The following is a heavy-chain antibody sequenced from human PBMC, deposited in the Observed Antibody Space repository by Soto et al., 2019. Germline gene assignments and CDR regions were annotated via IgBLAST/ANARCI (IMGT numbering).Heavy chain of an antibody. CDR2: ISTRGTT. V-gene: IGHV4-4*07. CDR1: GASISTYF. CDR3: ARTLLPDTKGAFDI. Sequence: ETLSLTCSVSGASISTYFWSWLRQPAGKGLEWIGRISTRGTTNDSPSLKSRVTMSMDTSRNRFSLKLISVTAADTAVYYCARTLLPDTKGAFDIWGQGTLVTVS. D-gene: IGHD2-2*01. J-gene: IGHJ3*02.